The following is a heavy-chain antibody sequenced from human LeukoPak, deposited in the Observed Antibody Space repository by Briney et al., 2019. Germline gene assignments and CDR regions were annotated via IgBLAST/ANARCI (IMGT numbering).Heavy chain of an antibody. Sequence: GGSLRLSCAASGFTFSSYATSWVRQAPGKGLEWVSGISGSGGSTYYADSVKGRFTISRDNSKNTLYLQMNSLRAEDTAVYYCAKDLVAAAGSKGIVVWGQGTLVTVSS. V-gene: IGHV3-23*01. CDR2: ISGSGGST. CDR1: GFTFSSYA. J-gene: IGHJ4*02. D-gene: IGHD2-15*01. CDR3: AKDLVAAAGSKGIVV.